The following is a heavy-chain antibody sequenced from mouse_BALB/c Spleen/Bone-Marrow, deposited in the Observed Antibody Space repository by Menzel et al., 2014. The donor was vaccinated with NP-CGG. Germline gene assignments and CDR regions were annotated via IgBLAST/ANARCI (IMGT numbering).Heavy chain of an antibody. Sequence: EVKLVESGGGLVQPGGSRKLSCAASGFTFSSFGMHWVRQAPEKGLEWVAYISSGSSTICYADTVKGRFTISRDNPKNTLFPQMTSLRSEDTAMYYCARYGNYFYAMDYWGQGTSVTVSS. V-gene: IGHV5-17*02. CDR3: ARYGNYFYAMDY. CDR1: GFTFSSFG. CDR2: ISSGSSTI. J-gene: IGHJ4*01. D-gene: IGHD2-1*01.